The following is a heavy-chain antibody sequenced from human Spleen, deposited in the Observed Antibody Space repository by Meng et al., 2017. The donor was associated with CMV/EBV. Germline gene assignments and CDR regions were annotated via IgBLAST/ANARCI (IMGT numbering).Heavy chain of an antibody. CDR3: ARDLSSDSSGYYPHGAFDI. CDR1: RGSISNYY. V-gene: IGHV4-59*01. J-gene: IGHJ3*02. CDR2: ISYSGST. D-gene: IGHD3-22*01. Sequence: SETLSLTCTVSRGSISNYYWSWIRQPPGKGLEWIGYISYSGSTNYNPSLKSRVTISVDTSKNQFSLKLTSVTAADTAVYYCARDLSSDSSGYYPHGAFDIWGQGTMVTVSS.